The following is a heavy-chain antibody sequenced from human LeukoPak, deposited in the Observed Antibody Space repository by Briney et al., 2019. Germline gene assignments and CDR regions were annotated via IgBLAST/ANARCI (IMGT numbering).Heavy chain of an antibody. CDR1: GFTFTSYA. CDR3: AKGTPRYSGRGIYFDY. CDR2: ISGSGGST. V-gene: IGHV3-23*01. Sequence: GGSLRLSCAASGFTFTSYAMSWVRQAPGKGLEWVSAISGSGGSTYYADSVQGRFTISRDNSKNTLYLQMNSLRAEDTAVYYCAKGTPRYSGRGIYFDYWGQGALVTVSS. D-gene: IGHD1-26*01. J-gene: IGHJ4*02.